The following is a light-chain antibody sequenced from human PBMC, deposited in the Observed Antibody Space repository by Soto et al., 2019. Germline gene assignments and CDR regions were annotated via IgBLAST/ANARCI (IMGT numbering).Light chain of an antibody. CDR2: EVS. CDR3: TSYAGSNIWV. V-gene: IGLV2-8*01. Sequence: QSVLTQPPSASGSPGQSVTISCTGTSSDVGGYNYVSWFQQHPGKAPKLMIDEVSKRPSGVPDRFSGSKSGNTASLTVSGLQAEDEADYCCTSYAGSNIWVFGGGTKLTVL. J-gene: IGLJ2*01. CDR1: SSDVGGYNY.